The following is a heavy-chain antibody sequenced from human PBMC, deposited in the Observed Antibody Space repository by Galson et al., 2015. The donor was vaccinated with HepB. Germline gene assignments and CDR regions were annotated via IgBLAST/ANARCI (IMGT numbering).Heavy chain of an antibody. V-gene: IGHV3-30*04. CDR1: GFTFSIYA. J-gene: IGHJ5*02. Sequence: SLRLSCAASGFTFSIYAMHWVRQAPGKGLEWVAVISYDGSNKYYADPVKGRFTISRDNSKNTLYLQMNSLRAEDTAVYYCARGPHGYLHYNWFDPWGQGTLVTVSS. CDR2: ISYDGSNK. CDR3: ARGPHGYLHYNWFDP. D-gene: IGHD1-1*01.